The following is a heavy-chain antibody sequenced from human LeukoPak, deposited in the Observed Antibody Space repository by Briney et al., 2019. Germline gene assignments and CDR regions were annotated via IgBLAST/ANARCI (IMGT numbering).Heavy chain of an antibody. D-gene: IGHD6-19*01. Sequence: SETLSLTCTVSGGSISSYYWSWIRQPPGKGLEWIGYIYYIGYTNYNPSLKSRVTLSVDTSKNQFSLELTSVTAADTAIYYCARHYRGSSGWYGFDFWGQGTLVTVSS. CDR1: GGSISSYY. CDR3: ARHYRGSSGWYGFDF. J-gene: IGHJ4*02. CDR2: IYYIGYT. V-gene: IGHV4-59*08.